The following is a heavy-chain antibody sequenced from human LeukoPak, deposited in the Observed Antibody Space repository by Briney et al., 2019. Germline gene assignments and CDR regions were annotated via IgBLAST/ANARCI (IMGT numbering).Heavy chain of an antibody. V-gene: IGHV4-59*12. CDR3: ARVVYYYDSSGYHYVPKYNWFDP. CDR2: IYYSGST. Sequence: KASETLSLTYTVSGGSISSYYWSWIRQPPGKGLEWIGYIYYSGSTYYNPSLKSGVTISVDTSKNQFSLKLSSVTAADTAVYYCARVVYYYDSSGYHYVPKYNWFDPWGQGTLVTVSS. J-gene: IGHJ5*02. CDR1: GGSISSYY. D-gene: IGHD3-22*01.